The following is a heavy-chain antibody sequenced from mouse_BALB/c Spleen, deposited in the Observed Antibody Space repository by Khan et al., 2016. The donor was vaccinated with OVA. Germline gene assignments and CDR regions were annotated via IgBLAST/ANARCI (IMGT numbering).Heavy chain of an antibody. CDR1: GYSVTSDYA. D-gene: IGHD3-3*01. CDR2: INYSGRT. V-gene: IGHV3-2*02. J-gene: IGHJ3*01. CDR3: ARGRAY. Sequence: EVQLQESGPGLVKPSQSLSLTCTVTGYSVTSDYAWNWIRQFPGNKLEWMGYINYSGRTSYTPSLKSRISITRDTSKNQFFLQLSSVTTEDTATYYGARGRAYWGQGTLVTVSA.